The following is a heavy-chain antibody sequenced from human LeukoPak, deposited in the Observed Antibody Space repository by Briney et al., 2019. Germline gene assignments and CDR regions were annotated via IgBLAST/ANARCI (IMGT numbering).Heavy chain of an antibody. CDR3: ARSRKYGGVNKYSWFDP. D-gene: IGHD4-23*01. CDR2: IYYTGST. J-gene: IGHJ5*02. Sequence: SETLSLTCTVSGGSISSSTYYWGWIRQPPGKGLEWIASIYYTGSTNYNPSLKSRVTISVDTSKNQFSLKLSSVTAADTAWYYCARSRKYGGVNKYSWFDPWRQGTLVIVSS. V-gene: IGHV4-39*01. CDR1: GGSISSSTYY.